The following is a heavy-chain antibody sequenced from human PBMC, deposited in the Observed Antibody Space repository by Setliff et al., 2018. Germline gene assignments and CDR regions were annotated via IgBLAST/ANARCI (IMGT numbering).Heavy chain of an antibody. CDR1: GFTFNTYA. J-gene: IGHJ4*02. Sequence: LKISCAASGFTFNTYAMSWVRQPPGKGLEWVSTISDSLSTTCYTDSVRGRFTISRDDSKKILYLQMDSLRAEDTAIYYCVKDVVGYSSTWPRRDYFDCWGQGTLVTAPQ. V-gene: IGHV3-23*01. CDR3: VKDVVGYSSTWPRRDYFDC. CDR2: ISDSLSTT. D-gene: IGHD6-13*01.